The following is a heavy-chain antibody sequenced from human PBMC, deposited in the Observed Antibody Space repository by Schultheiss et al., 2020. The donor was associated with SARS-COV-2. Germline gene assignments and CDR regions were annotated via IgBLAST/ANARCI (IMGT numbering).Heavy chain of an antibody. CDR2: IYYSGST. D-gene: IGHD4-17*01. Sequence: SETLSLTCTVSGGSISSYYWSWIRQPPGKGLEWIGYIYYSGSTNYNPSLKSRVTISVDTSKNQFSLKLSSVTAADTAVYYCARDQSYGDYVSYYYGMDVWGQGTTVTVSS. V-gene: IGHV4-59*12. CDR3: ARDQSYGDYVSYYYGMDV. CDR1: GGSISSYY. J-gene: IGHJ6*02.